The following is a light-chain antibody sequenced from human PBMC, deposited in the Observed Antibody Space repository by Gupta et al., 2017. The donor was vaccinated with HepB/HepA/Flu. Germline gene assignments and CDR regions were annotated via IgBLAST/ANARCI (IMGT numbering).Light chain of an antibody. V-gene: IGKV1-33*01. CDR1: QDISNY. CDR3: QQYENLPIFT. Sequence: MTQSPSSLSASVGDRVTITCQASQDISNYLNWYQQKPGKAPKLLIYDASNWETGVPSRFSGSGSGTDFTFTISSLQPEDIATYYCQQYENLPIFTFGHGTXVDIK. CDR2: DAS. J-gene: IGKJ3*01.